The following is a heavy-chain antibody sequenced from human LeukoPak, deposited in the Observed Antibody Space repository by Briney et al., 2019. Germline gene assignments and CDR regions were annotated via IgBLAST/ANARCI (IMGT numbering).Heavy chain of an antibody. CDR2: IWHDGSNK. Sequence: GGSLRLSGAASGFTFSSYGMHWVRQAPGKGLEWVTVIWHDGSNKYYADSVKGRFTISRDNSKNTLYLQMNSLRAEDTAVYYCARAPYCSSTSCYSFDYWGQGTLVTVSS. CDR1: GFTFSSYG. V-gene: IGHV3-33*01. D-gene: IGHD2-2*01. CDR3: ARAPYCSSTSCYSFDY. J-gene: IGHJ4*02.